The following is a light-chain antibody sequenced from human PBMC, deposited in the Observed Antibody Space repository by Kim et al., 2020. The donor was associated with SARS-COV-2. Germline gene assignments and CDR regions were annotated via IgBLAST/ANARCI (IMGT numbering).Light chain of an antibody. CDR1: SKIVSDQG. CDR3: SALDSSLTHVV. CDR2: RNN. J-gene: IGLJ2*01. Sequence: RQHATLNCTGNSKIVSDQGAAWLQQSKGHPPNLLSYRNNNRPSGISERFAASRSGNAASLTITGVQPEDETDYYCSALDSSLTHVVFGGGTQLTVL. V-gene: IGLV10-54*02.